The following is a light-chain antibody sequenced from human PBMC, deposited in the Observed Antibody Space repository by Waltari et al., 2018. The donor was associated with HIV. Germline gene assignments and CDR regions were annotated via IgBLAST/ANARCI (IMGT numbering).Light chain of an antibody. CDR3: QSSDDSRPWI. V-gene: IGLV3-25*03. CDR2: KDT. Sequence: YELTQPPSMSVSPGQTAKITCSGDVLAKQYAYWYQQKPGQAPVLGMYKDTQGPSEIPEPISGYNSGNTVTVTNRGVQAEDGADYHCQSSDDSRPWIFGGGTKMTVL. J-gene: IGLJ2*01. CDR1: VLAKQY.